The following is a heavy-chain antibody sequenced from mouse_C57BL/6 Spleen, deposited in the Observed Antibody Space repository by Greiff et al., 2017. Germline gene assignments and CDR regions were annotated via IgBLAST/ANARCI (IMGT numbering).Heavy chain of an antibody. CDR2: INPSTGGT. Sequence: VQLQQSGPELVKPGASVKISCKASGYSFTGYYMNWVKQSPEKSLEWIGEINPSTGGTTYNQKFKAKATLTVNTSSSTAYMQLNNLTSKDSAVYCCARGGLYYSNFFNYWGQGTTLTISS. J-gene: IGHJ2*01. CDR3: ARGGLYYSNFFNY. V-gene: IGHV1-42*01. CDR1: GYSFTGYY. D-gene: IGHD2-5*01.